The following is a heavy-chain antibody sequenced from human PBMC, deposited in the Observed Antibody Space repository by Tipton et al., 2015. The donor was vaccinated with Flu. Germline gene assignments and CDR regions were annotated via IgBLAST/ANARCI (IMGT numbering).Heavy chain of an antibody. CDR2: IYPAGGGI. Sequence: QVQLVQSGAEVKKPGASVKVSCKASGYTFTSYNMHWVRQAPGQGLEWMGIIYPAGGGISYAQKFQGRVIMTRDRSTGTVHMELSSLRSDDTAMYYCARDKGGRTYTFEVWGQGTMLTVSS. V-gene: IGHV1-46*01. D-gene: IGHD1-14*01. J-gene: IGHJ3*01. CDR3: ARDKGGRTYTFEV. CDR1: GYTFTSYN.